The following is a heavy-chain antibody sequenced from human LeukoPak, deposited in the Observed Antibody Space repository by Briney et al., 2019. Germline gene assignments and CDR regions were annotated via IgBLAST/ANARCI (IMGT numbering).Heavy chain of an antibody. V-gene: IGHV3-9*01. CDR2: LNWDSRSM. CDR3: AKDLDSSGYTISY. D-gene: IGHD3-22*01. Sequence: PGGSLRLSCAASGVNFDDYAMHWVRQSPGTGLEWVAGLNWDSRSMAYADSVRGRFTISRDNSKNTLYLQMNSLRAEDTAVYYCAKDLDSSGYTISYWGQGTLVTVSS. CDR1: GVNFDDYA. J-gene: IGHJ4*02.